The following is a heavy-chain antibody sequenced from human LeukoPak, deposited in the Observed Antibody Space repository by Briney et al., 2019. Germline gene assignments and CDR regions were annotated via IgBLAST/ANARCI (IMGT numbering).Heavy chain of an antibody. D-gene: IGHD5-12*01. J-gene: IGHJ4*02. V-gene: IGHV4-31*03. Sequence: SETLSLTSTVSGGSISSGGYYWSWIRQHPGKGLEWIGYIYYSGSTYYNPSLKSRVTISVDTSKNQFSLKLSSVTAADTAVYYCARTRGYSGYEDFDYWGQGTLVTVSS. CDR1: GGSISSGGYY. CDR3: ARTRGYSGYEDFDY. CDR2: IYYSGST.